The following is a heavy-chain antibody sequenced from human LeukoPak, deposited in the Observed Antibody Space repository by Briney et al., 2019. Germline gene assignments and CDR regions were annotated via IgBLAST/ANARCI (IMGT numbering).Heavy chain of an antibody. Sequence: PGGSLRLSCVVSGSTFDTYWMSWVRQAPGKGLEWVANIKQDGTEKYYVDSVKGRFTISRDNAENSLYLQMNSLRVEDTAVYYCATQYDFWSGYYFDHWGQGNLVTVSS. V-gene: IGHV3-7*01. CDR3: ATQYDFWSGYYFDH. J-gene: IGHJ4*02. CDR1: GSTFDTYW. CDR2: IKQDGTEK. D-gene: IGHD3-3*01.